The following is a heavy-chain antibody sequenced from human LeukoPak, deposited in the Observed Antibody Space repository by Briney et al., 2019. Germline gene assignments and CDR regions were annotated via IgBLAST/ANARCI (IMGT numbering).Heavy chain of an antibody. Sequence: PGGFLRLSCAASGFTFSNFAMAWVRQAPGKGLEWVSTISGSGSTTYYADSVKGRFTTTRDNSKRTLYLQMNTLRAEDTAVYYCAQDPLGSFSPYFFESWGREPWSPSPQ. CDR1: GFTFSNFA. D-gene: IGHD2-15*01. V-gene: IGHV3-23*01. J-gene: IGHJ4*02. CDR2: ISGSGSTT. CDR3: AQDPLGSFSPYFFES.